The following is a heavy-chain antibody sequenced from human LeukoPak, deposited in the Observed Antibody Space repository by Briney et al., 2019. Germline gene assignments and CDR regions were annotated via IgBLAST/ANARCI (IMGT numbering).Heavy chain of an antibody. Sequence: ASRQGPFQASGFTFTSYGINWVRPAPGQGLGWIGLIKSYNANTNYAQNLQCRVTMTTDTSTSTAYMELRSLRSDDTAVYYCARGLGDGYNYAGDYWGQGTLVTVSS. CDR3: ARGLGDGYNYAGDY. CDR1: GFTFTSYG. J-gene: IGHJ4*02. D-gene: IGHD5-12*01. CDR2: IKSYNANT. V-gene: IGHV1-18*01.